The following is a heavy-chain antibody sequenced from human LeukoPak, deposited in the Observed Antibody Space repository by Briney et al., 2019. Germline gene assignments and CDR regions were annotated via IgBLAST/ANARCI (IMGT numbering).Heavy chain of an antibody. D-gene: IGHD3-10*01. Sequence: PGGSLRLSCAASGFTFNSYWMSWVRQAPGKGLEWVANIKQDGSEKYYVDSVKGRFTISRDNAKNSLYLQMNSLRAEDTAVYYCARERSGSGSYYTLDYWGQGTLVTVSS. CDR1: GFTFNSYW. CDR2: IKQDGSEK. V-gene: IGHV3-7*01. J-gene: IGHJ4*02. CDR3: ARERSGSGSYYTLDY.